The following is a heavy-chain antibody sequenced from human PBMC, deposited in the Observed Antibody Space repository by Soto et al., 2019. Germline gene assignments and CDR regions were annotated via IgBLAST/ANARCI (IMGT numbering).Heavy chain of an antibody. Sequence: PGGSLRLSCAASGFTFSNYAMHWVRQAPGKGLEWVAVVSYDGTNKYYADSVKGRFTISRDNSKNTLYLQMNSLRAEDTAVYYCAGTIPFRYSGSYLNYWGQGTLVTVSS. CDR2: VSYDGTNK. V-gene: IGHV3-30-3*01. J-gene: IGHJ4*02. D-gene: IGHD1-26*01. CDR3: AGTIPFRYSGSYLNY. CDR1: GFTFSNYA.